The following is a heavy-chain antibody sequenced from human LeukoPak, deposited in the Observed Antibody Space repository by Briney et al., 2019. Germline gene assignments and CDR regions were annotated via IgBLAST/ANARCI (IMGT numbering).Heavy chain of an antibody. CDR1: GGSFSGYY. CDR2: INHSGST. Sequence: SETLSLTCAVYGGSFSGYYWGWIRQPPGKGLEWIGEINHSGSTNYNPSLKSRVTISVDTSKNQFSLKLSSVTAADTAVYYCARGKTQCSSTSCPYFDYWGQGTLVTVSS. J-gene: IGHJ4*02. D-gene: IGHD2-2*01. V-gene: IGHV4-34*01. CDR3: ARGKTQCSSTSCPYFDY.